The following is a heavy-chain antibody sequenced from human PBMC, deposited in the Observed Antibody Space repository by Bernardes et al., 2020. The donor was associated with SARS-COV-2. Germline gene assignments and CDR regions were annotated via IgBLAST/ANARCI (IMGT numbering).Heavy chain of an antibody. CDR3: ARADYGRFDY. Sequence: ASVKVSCKAYRYSFTTFFMHWVRQAPGQGLEWMGMINPTTESTHYAQKFHGRVTMTMDTSTSTVYMDLSSLRSDDTAVYYCARADYGRFDYWGQGTLVTVSS. J-gene: IGHJ4*02. D-gene: IGHD4-17*01. CDR1: RYSFTTFF. CDR2: INPTTEST. V-gene: IGHV1-46*01.